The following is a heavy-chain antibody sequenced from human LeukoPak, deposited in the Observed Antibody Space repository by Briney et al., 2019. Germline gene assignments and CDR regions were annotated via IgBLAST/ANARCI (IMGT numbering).Heavy chain of an antibody. Sequence: PGGSLRLSCAASGFPFSSHAMSRVHQAPGRGLERGSGVSGSGESTYYADSVKGRFTISSDNSKQTLYLQMNSLGAEDTAVYYCAKGFTSTALFDYWGQGTLVTVSS. D-gene: IGHD5-18*01. CDR3: AKGFTSTALFDY. CDR2: VSGSGEST. J-gene: IGHJ4*02. V-gene: IGHV3-23*01. CDR1: GFPFSSHA.